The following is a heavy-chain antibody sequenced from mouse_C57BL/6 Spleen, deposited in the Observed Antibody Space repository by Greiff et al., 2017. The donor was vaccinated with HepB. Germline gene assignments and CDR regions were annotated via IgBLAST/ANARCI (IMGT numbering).Heavy chain of an antibody. CDR2: ISSGGDYI. D-gene: IGHD1-1*01. CDR1: GFTFSSYA. V-gene: IGHV5-9-1*02. J-gene: IGHJ2*01. CDR3: TRDGSSYDYFDY. Sequence: EVKVEESGEGLVKPGGSLKLSCAASGFTFSSYAMSWVRQTPEKRLEWVAYISSGGDYIYYADTVKGRFTISRDNARNTLYLQMSSLKSEDTAMYYCTRDGSSYDYFDYWGQGTTLTVSS.